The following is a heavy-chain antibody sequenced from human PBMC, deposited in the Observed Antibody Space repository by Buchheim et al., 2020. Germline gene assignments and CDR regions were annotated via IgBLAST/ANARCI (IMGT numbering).Heavy chain of an antibody. CDR1: GFPFSIYC. V-gene: IGHV3-74*01. D-gene: IGHD3-10*01. J-gene: IGHJ4*02. CDR2: INREGTTT. CDR3: VRDMYGSGDY. Sequence: EVQLVESGGGLVQPGGSLRLSCSAPGFPFSIYCMHWVRQAPGKGLAWVSHINREGTTTNYADSVRGRFTPSRDNGKNTLYLQMNNLRAEDTAVYYCVRDMYGSGDYWGQGTL.